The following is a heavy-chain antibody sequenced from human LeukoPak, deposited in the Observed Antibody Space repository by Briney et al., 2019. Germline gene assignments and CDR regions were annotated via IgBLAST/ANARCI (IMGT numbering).Heavy chain of an antibody. CDR2: ISWNSGSI. V-gene: IGHV3-9*01. J-gene: IGHJ5*02. D-gene: IGHD3-22*01. Sequence: PGRSLRLSCAASGFTFDDYAMPWVRQAPGKGLEWASGISWNSGSIGYADSVKGRFTISRDNAKNSLYLQMNSLRAEDTALYYCAKGPDSSGYYLDWFDPWGQGTLVTVSS. CDR3: AKGPDSSGYYLDWFDP. CDR1: GFTFDDYA.